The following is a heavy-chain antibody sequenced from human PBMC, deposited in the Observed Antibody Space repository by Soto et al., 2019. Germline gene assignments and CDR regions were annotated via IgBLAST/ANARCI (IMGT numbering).Heavy chain of an antibody. Sequence: SETLSLTCAVYGGSFSGYYWSWIRQPPGKGLEWIGEINHSGSTNYNPSLKSRVTISVDTSKNQFSLKLSSVTAANTAVYYCARGKIVVVPAAPIKTYYYYGMDVWGQGTTVTVSS. CDR1: GGSFSGYY. J-gene: IGHJ6*02. V-gene: IGHV4-34*01. D-gene: IGHD2-2*01. CDR2: INHSGST. CDR3: ARGKIVVVPAAPIKTYYYYGMDV.